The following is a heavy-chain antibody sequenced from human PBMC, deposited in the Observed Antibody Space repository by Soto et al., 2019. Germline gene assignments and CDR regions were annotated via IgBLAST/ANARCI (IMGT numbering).Heavy chain of an antibody. J-gene: IGHJ6*02. CDR1: GGSISSYC. V-gene: IGHV4-59*01. CDR3: ARDVGATTGTYYYYYGMDV. Sequence: SETLSLTCTVSGGSISSYCWSWIRQPPGKGLEWIGYIYYSGSTNYNPSLKSRVTISVDTSKNQFSLKLSSVTAADTAVYYCARDVGATTGTYYYYYGMDVWGQGTTVTVSS. D-gene: IGHD1-26*01. CDR2: IYYSGST.